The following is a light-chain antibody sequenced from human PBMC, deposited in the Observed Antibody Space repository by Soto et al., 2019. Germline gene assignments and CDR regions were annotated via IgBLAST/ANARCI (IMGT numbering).Light chain of an antibody. Sequence: DSQMTQSPSTLSASVGDRVTITCRASQSIGDWLAWYQQRPGKPPTLLIYDASVSASGIPTRFSGSGSGTEFTLTITGLQPDDFATYYCQQYNSFSLSTFGRGTKVEIK. CDR1: QSIGDW. CDR3: QQYNSFSLST. CDR2: DAS. V-gene: IGKV1-5*01. J-gene: IGKJ2*01.